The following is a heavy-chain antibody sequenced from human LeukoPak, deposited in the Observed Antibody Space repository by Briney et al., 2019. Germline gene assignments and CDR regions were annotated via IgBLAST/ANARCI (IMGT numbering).Heavy chain of an antibody. CDR2: ISSSSSTI. V-gene: IGHV3-48*01. CDR1: GFTFSSYS. D-gene: IGHD6-19*01. CDR3: ARYSSQWSFDS. Sequence: GGSLRLSCAASGFTFSSYSMNWVRQAPGKGLEWVSCISSSSSTIYYADSVKGRFTISRDNAKNSLYLQMNSLRAEDTALYYCARYSSQWSFDSWGQGTLVTVSS. J-gene: IGHJ4*02.